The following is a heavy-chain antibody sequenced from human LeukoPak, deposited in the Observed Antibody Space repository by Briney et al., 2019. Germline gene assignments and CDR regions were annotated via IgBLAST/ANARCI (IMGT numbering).Heavy chain of an antibody. D-gene: IGHD3-22*01. V-gene: IGHV3-23*01. J-gene: IGHJ4*02. CDR3: VRDMGYYDKV. CDR2: ISGSGGST. Sequence: GGSLRLSCAASGFAFSSYAMSWVRQAPGKGLEWVSAISGSGGSTYYADSVKGRFTISRDNAKNTLYLQMNSLRAEDAAVYYCVRDMGYYDKVWGQGTLVTVSS. CDR1: GFAFSSYA.